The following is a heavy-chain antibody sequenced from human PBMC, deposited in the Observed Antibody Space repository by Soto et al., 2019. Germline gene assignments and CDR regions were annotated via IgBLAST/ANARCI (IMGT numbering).Heavy chain of an antibody. CDR1: GGSISSSNW. V-gene: IGHV4-4*02. CDR2: IYHSGST. J-gene: IGHJ6*02. Sequence: SETLSLTCAVSGGSISSSNWWSWVRQPPGKGLEWIGEIYHSGSTNYNPSLKSRVTISVDKSKNQFSLKLSSVTAADTAVYYCARDLRNYDILTGYDYYYYYGMDVWGQGTTVTVSS. CDR3: ARDLRNYDILTGYDYYYYYGMDV. D-gene: IGHD3-9*01.